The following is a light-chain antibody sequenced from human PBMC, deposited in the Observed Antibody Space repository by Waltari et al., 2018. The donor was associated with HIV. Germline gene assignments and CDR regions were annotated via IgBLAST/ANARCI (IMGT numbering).Light chain of an antibody. J-gene: IGLJ3*02. CDR2: DVS. CDR3: LTYVSKTSTWQ. CDR1: AIDIGTYNL. V-gene: IGLV2-23*02. Sequence: QSALTQPASVSGNPGQSVTITCPGTAIDIGTYNLVSWFQQHPGKAPKLLIYDVSKRPSGVSSRFSGSKSGYFASLTISGLLTEDESSYYCLTYVSKTSTWQFGGGTYLTV.